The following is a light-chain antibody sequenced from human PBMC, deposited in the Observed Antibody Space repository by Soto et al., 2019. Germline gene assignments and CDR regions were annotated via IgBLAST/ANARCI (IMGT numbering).Light chain of an antibody. CDR2: AAS. CDR1: QGISSY. Sequence: DIQLTQSPSFLSASVGDRVTITCRASQGISSYLAWYQQKPGKAPKLLIYAASTLQSGVPSRFSDSGSGTEFTLTISSLQPEDFATYYCQQLNSYPIPFGQGTRLEI. J-gene: IGKJ5*01. V-gene: IGKV1-9*01. CDR3: QQLNSYPIP.